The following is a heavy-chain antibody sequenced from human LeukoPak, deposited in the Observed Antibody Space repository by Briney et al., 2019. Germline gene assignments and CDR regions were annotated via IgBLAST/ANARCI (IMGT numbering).Heavy chain of an antibody. J-gene: IGHJ4*02. Sequence: TSETLSLTCAVYGGSFSGYYWSWIRQPPGKGLEWIGEINHSGSTNYNPSLKSRVTISVDTSKNQFSLKLSSVTAADTAVYYCARGGRTARPKFDYWGQGTLVTVSS. CDR2: INHSGST. CDR3: ARGGRTARPKFDY. V-gene: IGHV4-34*01. D-gene: IGHD2-21*02. CDR1: GGSFSGYY.